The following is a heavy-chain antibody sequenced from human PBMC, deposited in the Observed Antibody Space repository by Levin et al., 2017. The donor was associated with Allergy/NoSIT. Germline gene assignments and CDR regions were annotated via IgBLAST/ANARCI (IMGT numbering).Heavy chain of an antibody. Sequence: SETLSLTCGVSGEPFTGYFWSWIRQPPGQGLEWIGEINHSGSTNYKTSLRSRVTISVDTPKKQFSLKLSSVTAADTAVYYCARRHYYDSSCHYTYYWGQGTLVTVSS. CDR3: ARRHYYDSSCHYTYY. J-gene: IGHJ4*02. CDR2: INHSGST. V-gene: IGHV4-34*01. CDR1: GEPFTGYF. D-gene: IGHD3-22*01.